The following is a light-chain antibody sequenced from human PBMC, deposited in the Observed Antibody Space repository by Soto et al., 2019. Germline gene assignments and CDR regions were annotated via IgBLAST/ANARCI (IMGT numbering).Light chain of an antibody. CDR1: SSDVGAFNY. Sequence: QSALTQPTSVSGSPGQSITISCTGTSSDVGAFNYVSWYQQHPGKAPKLMIYDVYDRPSGVSYRFSGSKSGNTASLTISGLQGEDEADYYCSSYTSSRTYIFGTGTKLTVL. V-gene: IGLV2-14*03. CDR2: DVY. J-gene: IGLJ1*01. CDR3: SSYTSSRTYI.